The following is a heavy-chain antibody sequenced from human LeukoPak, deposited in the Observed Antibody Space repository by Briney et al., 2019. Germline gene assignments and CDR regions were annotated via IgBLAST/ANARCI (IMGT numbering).Heavy chain of an antibody. CDR3: ARELSSS. D-gene: IGHD3-16*02. J-gene: IGHJ4*02. Sequence: GRSLRLSCAASGFTFDDYAMHWVRQAPGKGLVWVSRINTDGSSTSYADSVKGRFTISRDNAKNTLYLQMSSLRAEDTAVYYCARELSSSWGQGTLVTISS. CDR2: INTDGSST. CDR1: GFTFDDYA. V-gene: IGHV3-74*01.